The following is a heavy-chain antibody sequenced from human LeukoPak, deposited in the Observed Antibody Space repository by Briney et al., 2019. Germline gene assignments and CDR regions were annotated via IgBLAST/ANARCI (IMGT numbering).Heavy chain of an antibody. D-gene: IGHD6-13*01. J-gene: IGHJ4*02. Sequence: GASVKVSCTASGYTFTSYGISWVRQAPGPGLEWMGWISAYNGNTNYAQKLQGRVTMTTDTSTSTAYMELRSLRSDDTAVYYCARDFIAAAKFSLFDYWGQGTLVTVSS. CDR2: ISAYNGNT. CDR1: GYTFTSYG. V-gene: IGHV1-18*01. CDR3: ARDFIAAAKFSLFDY.